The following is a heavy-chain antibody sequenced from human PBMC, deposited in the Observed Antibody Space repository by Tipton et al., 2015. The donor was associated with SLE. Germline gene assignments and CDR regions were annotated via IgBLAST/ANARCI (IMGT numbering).Heavy chain of an antibody. V-gene: IGHV3-48*03. CDR1: GFTFSSYE. D-gene: IGHD7-27*01. CDR3: AANWGRRAFDI. CDR2: ISSSGSTI. J-gene: IGHJ3*02. Sequence: SGFTFSSYEMNWVRQAPGKGLEWVSYISSSGSTIYYADSVKGRFTISRDNAKNSLYLQMNSLRAEDTAVYYCAANWGRRAFDIWGQGTMATVSS.